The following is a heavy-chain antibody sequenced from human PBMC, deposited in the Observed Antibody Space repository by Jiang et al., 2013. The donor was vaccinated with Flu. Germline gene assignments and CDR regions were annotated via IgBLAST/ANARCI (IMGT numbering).Heavy chain of an antibody. CDR1: GGSISSYY. D-gene: IGHD3-10*01. Sequence: ETLSLTCTVSGGSISSYYWSWIRQPPGKGLEWIGYIYYSGSTNYNPSLKSRVTISVDTSKNQFSLKLSSVAAADTAVYYCARASGKLARRAFDIWGQGTMVTVSS. V-gene: IGHV4-59*01. CDR3: ARASGKLARRAFDI. CDR2: IYYSGST. J-gene: IGHJ3*02.